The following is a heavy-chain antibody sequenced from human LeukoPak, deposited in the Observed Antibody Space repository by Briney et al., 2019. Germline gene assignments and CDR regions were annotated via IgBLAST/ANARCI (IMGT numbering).Heavy chain of an antibody. V-gene: IGHV1-18*04. J-gene: IGHJ4*02. Sequence: ASVEVSCKASGYIYTRYGITWVRLAPGQGLEWMGWISTYNGDTQYTQKLQGRITMTTDTSTSTAYMELRSLTSDDTAVYYCAREGSSNGVYFDYWGQGALVTVSS. CDR3: AREGSSNGVYFDY. CDR1: GYIYTRYG. CDR2: ISTYNGDT. D-gene: IGHD2-8*01.